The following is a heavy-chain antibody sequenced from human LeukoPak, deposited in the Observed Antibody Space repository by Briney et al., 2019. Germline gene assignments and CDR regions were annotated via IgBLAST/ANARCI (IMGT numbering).Heavy chain of an antibody. CDR3: ARSAIDAFDI. D-gene: IGHD6-25*01. CDR2: IFQSGRT. CDR1: GASISTTNW. V-gene: IGHV4-4*02. J-gene: IGHJ3*02. Sequence: PSETLSLTCAVSGASISTTNWWSWVRQPPGKGLDWIGEIFQSGRTSYNPSLKSRVTISVDKSKNQFSLKLSSVTAADTAVYYCARSAIDAFDIWGQGTMVTVSS.